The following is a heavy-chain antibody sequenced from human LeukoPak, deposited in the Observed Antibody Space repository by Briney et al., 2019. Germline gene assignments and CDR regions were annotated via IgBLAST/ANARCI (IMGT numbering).Heavy chain of an antibody. Sequence: PSETLTLTCTVSGGSISSSSYYWGWIRQPPGKGLEWYGSIYYSGSTYYNPSLKSRVTISVDTSKNQFSLRLSSVTAADTAVYYCARHRMYYYDSSGRGVADAFDIRGEGTMVTVSS. CDR2: IYYSGST. CDR3: ARHRMYYYDSSGRGVADAFDI. V-gene: IGHV4-39*01. CDR1: GGSISSSSYY. D-gene: IGHD3-22*01. J-gene: IGHJ3*02.